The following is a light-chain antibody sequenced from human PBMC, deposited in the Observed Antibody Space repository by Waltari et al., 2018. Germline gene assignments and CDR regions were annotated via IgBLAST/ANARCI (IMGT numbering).Light chain of an antibody. Sequence: GAESPGKTVTIPCTGRSGHIATNYVPCHQQRPGRAPISTIYNDDQRPPGVPDRFSGSIDSSSNTASLTISGLKTEDEADYYCQSYDSNTVILGGGTKLTVL. V-gene: IGLV6-57*02. J-gene: IGLJ2*01. CDR2: NDD. CDR3: QSYDSNTVI. CDR1: SGHIATNY.